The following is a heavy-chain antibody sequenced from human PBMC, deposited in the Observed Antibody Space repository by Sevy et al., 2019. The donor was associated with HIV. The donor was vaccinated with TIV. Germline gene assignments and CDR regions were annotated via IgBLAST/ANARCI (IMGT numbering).Heavy chain of an antibody. CDR1: GGSISSSSYY. V-gene: IGHV4-39*01. J-gene: IGHJ5*02. CDR3: ARHYDYGDYPSTGERWFDP. CDR2: IYYSGST. D-gene: IGHD4-17*01. Sequence: SETLSLTCTVSGGSISSSSYYWGWIRQPPGKGLEWIGSIYYSGSTYYNPTLKSRVTISVDTSKNQFSLKLSSVTAACTAVYYCARHYDYGDYPSTGERWFDPWGQGTLVTVSS.